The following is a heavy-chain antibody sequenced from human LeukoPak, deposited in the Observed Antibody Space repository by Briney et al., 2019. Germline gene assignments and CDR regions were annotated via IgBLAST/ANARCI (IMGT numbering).Heavy chain of an antibody. D-gene: IGHD6-6*01. Sequence: PGGSLRLSCAASGFTFSSYAMSWVRQAPGKGLEWVSAISGSGGSTYYADSVKGRFTISRDNSKSTLYLQMNSLRAEDTAVYFCVSLGYSSSSVRYWGQGTLVTVSS. V-gene: IGHV3-23*01. CDR2: ISGSGGST. J-gene: IGHJ4*02. CDR1: GFTFSSYA. CDR3: VSLGYSSSSVRY.